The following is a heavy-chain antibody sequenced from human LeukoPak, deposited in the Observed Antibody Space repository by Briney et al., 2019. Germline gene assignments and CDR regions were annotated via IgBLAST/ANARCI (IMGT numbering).Heavy chain of an antibody. J-gene: IGHJ4*02. CDR3: AKENGDYADY. V-gene: IGHV3-21*04. CDR1: GFTFSSYS. CDR2: ITINSNYI. Sequence: GGSLRLSCAASGFTFSSYSMNWVRQAPGKGLEWVSSITINSNYIYYADSVKGRFTISRDNSKNTLYLQMNSLRAEDTAVYYCAKENGDYADYWGQGTLVTVSS. D-gene: IGHD4-17*01.